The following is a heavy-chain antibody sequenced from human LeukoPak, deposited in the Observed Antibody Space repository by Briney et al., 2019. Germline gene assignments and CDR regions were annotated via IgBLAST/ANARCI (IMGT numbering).Heavy chain of an antibody. CDR1: GYTFTSYD. V-gene: IGHV1-8*01. J-gene: IGHJ4*02. CDR2: MNPNSGNT. D-gene: IGHD6-19*01. CDR3: ARVGIAVAGTIY. Sequence: ASVKVSCKASGYTFTSYDINWVRQATVQGLEWMGWMNPNSGNTGYAQKCQGRVTMTRNTSISTAYMELSSLRCEDTAVYYCARVGIAVAGTIYWGQGTLVTVSS.